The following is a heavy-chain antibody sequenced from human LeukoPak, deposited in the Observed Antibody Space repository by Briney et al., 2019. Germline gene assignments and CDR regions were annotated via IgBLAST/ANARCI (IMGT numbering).Heavy chain of an antibody. Sequence: GGSLRLSCTAAGFTFRKHWMSWVRQAIGKGLECVAKIKEDGSEKHYVDSVRGRFTISRDNAKNSLYLQMNSLRAEDTAVYYCARKYGSGSYYYMDVWGKGTTVTVSS. V-gene: IGHV3-7*01. CDR2: IKEDGSEK. J-gene: IGHJ6*03. CDR1: GFTFRKHW. D-gene: IGHD3-10*01. CDR3: ARKYGSGSYYYMDV.